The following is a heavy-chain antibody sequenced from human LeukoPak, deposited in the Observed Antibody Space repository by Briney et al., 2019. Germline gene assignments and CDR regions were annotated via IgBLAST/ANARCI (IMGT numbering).Heavy chain of an antibody. D-gene: IGHD3-10*01. V-gene: IGHV4-59*08. CDR1: GGSISSDH. CDR3: ARPCSLGSYSGFDY. J-gene: IGHJ4*02. CDR2: VYYRGTT. Sequence: SETLSLTCTVSGGSISSDHWGWIRQPPGKGLEWIGCVYYRGTTSYNPSLGTRVTISVDTSKNQFSLELTSVTAADTAVYYCARPCSLGSYSGFDYWGQGTLVTVSS.